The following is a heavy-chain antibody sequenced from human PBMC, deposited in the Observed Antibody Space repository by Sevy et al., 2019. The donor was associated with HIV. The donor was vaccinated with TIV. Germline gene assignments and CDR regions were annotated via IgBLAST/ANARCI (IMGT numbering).Heavy chain of an antibody. CDR2: VSSDGSEI. J-gene: IGHJ4*02. Sequence: GGSLRLSCAVSGFTFSTYAMHWVRQAPGKGLECVVIVSSDGSEINYADSVKGRFTISRDNSRNTLYLQMNSLRTEDTALYYCARDQLGSIDYWGQGTLVTVSS. V-gene: IGHV3-30-3*01. CDR1: GFTFSTYA. CDR3: ARDQLGSIDY. D-gene: IGHD7-27*01.